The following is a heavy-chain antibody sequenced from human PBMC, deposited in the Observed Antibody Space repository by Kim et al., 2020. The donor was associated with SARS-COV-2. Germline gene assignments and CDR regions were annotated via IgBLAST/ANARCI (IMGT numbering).Heavy chain of an antibody. CDR1: GFTFSSYS. D-gene: IGHD5-18*01. V-gene: IGHV3-21*01. CDR2: ISSSSSYI. J-gene: IGHJ6*02. CDR3: ARDRTAMGYYYYGMDV. Sequence: GGSLRLSCAASGFTFSSYSMNWVRQAPGKGLEWVSSISSSSSYIYYADSVKGRFTISRDNAKNSLYLQMNSLRAEDTAVYYCARDRTAMGYYYYGMDVWGQGTTVTVSS.